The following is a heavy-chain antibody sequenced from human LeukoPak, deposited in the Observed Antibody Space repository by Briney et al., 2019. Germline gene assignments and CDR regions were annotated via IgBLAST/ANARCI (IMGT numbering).Heavy chain of an antibody. CDR3: ARAFGGSYSSTVDY. V-gene: IGHV3-30*04. Sequence: GGSLRLSCVVSGFTFSSYAMHWVRQAPGQAPGKGLEWVAVMSYDGSHEYYADSVKGRFTISRDNPKSTLYLQMNSLRPEDTAVYYCARAFGGSYSSTVDYWGQGTLVTVSS. D-gene: IGHD1-26*01. CDR1: GFTFSSYA. J-gene: IGHJ4*02. CDR2: MSYDGSHE.